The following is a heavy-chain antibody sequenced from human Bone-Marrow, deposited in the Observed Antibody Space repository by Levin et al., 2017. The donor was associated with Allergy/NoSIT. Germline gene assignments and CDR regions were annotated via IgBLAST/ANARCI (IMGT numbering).Heavy chain of an antibody. CDR2: ISTSSSYT. CDR3: AGGWRSRDGYMPLDY. J-gene: IGHJ4*02. V-gene: IGHV3-11*05. CDR1: GFTFSDYY. D-gene: IGHD5-24*01. Sequence: GGSLRLSCAASGFTFSDYYMSWIRQAPGKGLEWVSFISTSSSYTNYADSVRGRFAISRDNAKNSLYLQMNNLRGEDTSVYYCAGGWRSRDGYMPLDYWGQGTLVTVSS.